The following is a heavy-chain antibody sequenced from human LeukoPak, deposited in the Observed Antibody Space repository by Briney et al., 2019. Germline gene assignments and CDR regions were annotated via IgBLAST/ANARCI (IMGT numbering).Heavy chain of an antibody. CDR3: AKDDSQWLVDY. V-gene: IGHV3-30-3*01. D-gene: IGHD6-19*01. CDR1: GFTFSSYA. CDR2: ISYDGSNK. Sequence: GGSLRLSCAASGFTFSSYAMHWVRQAPGKGLEWVAVISYDGSNKYYADSVKGRFTISRDNSKNTLYLQMNSLRAEDTAVYYCAKDDSQWLVDYWGQGTLVTVSS. J-gene: IGHJ4*02.